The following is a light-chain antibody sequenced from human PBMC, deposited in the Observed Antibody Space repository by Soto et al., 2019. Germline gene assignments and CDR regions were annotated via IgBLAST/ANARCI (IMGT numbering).Light chain of an antibody. J-gene: IGLJ2*01. Sequence: QSALTQPASVSGSPGQSITISCTGTSSDVGSYNLVSWYQHHPGKAPKLMIYEGSKRPSGVSNRFSGSKSGNTASLTISGLQAEDEADYYCCSYAGRDVVFGGGTKLTVL. CDR2: EGS. CDR1: SSDVGSYNL. CDR3: CSYAGRDVV. V-gene: IGLV2-23*01.